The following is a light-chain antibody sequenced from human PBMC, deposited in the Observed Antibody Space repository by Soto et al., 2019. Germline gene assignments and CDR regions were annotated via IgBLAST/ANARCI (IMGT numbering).Light chain of an antibody. CDR3: QQYNKWPAEIT. CDR2: EAS. Sequence: DIQMTQSPSTLPASVGDRVTITCRASQSISSWLAWYQQKPGKAPKLLIYEASSLQSGVPSRFSGSGSGTEFTLSISSLQSEDSGVYYCQQYNKWPAEITFGQGTRLEIK. V-gene: IGKV1-5*03. J-gene: IGKJ5*01. CDR1: QSISSW.